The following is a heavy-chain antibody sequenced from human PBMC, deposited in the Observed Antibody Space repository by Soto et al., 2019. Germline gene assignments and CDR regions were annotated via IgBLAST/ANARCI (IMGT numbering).Heavy chain of an antibody. J-gene: IGHJ4*02. D-gene: IGHD6-13*01. CDR2: IIPIFGTA. V-gene: IGHV1-69*13. CDR1: GGTFSSYA. CDR3: ARGQISSSWSPYYFDY. Sequence: ASVKVSCKASGGTFSSYAISWVRQAPGQGLEWMGGIIPIFGTANYAQKFQGRVTITADESTSTAYMELSSLRSEDTAVYYCARGQISSSWSPYYFDYWGQGTLVTVSS.